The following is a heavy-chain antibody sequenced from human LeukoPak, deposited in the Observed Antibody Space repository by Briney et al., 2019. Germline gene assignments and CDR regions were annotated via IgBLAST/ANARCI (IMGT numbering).Heavy chain of an antibody. CDR3: ARRYCGGGVCYYFDS. CDR1: GYIFTSYW. D-gene: IGHD2-15*01. Sequence: RGESLQISCKGSGYIFTSYWIGWVRQMPGKGLEWMGIIYPGDSNTRYSPSFQGQVTISADKSISTAYLQWSSLEASDTAMYYCARRYCGGGVCYYFDSWGQGTLVTVSS. CDR2: IYPGDSNT. J-gene: IGHJ4*02. V-gene: IGHV5-51*01.